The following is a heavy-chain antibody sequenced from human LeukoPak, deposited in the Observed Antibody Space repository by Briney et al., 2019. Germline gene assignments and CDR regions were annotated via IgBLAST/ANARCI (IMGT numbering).Heavy chain of an antibody. V-gene: IGHV3-21*01. CDR3: ARTTTVTTSSYGY. J-gene: IGHJ4*02. D-gene: IGHD4-17*01. CDR2: ISSSSSYT. CDR1: GFTFSSYS. Sequence: GGSLRLSCAASGFTFSSYSMNWVRQAPGKGLEWVSSISSSSSYTYYADSVKGRFTISRDNAKNSLYLQMNSLRAEDTAVYYCARTTTVTTSSYGYWGQGTLVTVSS.